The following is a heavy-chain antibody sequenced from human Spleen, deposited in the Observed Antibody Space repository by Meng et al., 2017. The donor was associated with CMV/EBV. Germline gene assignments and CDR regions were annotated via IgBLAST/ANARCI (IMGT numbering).Heavy chain of an antibody. CDR2: IYSGGST. J-gene: IGHJ6*02. CDR1: GFTFSSYS. V-gene: IGHV3-53*01. Sequence: GESLKISCAASGFTFSSYSMNWVRQAPGKGLEWVSVIYSGGSTYYADSVKGRFTISRDNSKNTLYLQMNSLRAEDTAVYYCARDRRREGNYYYYGMDVWGQGTTVTVSS. CDR3: ARDRRREGNYYYYGMDV.